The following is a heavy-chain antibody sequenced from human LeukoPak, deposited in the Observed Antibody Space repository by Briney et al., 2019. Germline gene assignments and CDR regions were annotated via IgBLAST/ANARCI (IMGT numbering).Heavy chain of an antibody. V-gene: IGHV1-69*13. J-gene: IGHJ4*02. D-gene: IGHD5-24*01. CDR2: IIPIFGTA. Sequence: RRASVKVSCKASGGTFSSYAISWVRQAPGQGLEWMGGIIPIFGTATYAQKFQGRVTITADESTSTAYMDLSSLRSEDTAVYYCASQKWLQLYYFDYWGQGTLVTVSS. CDR1: GGTFSSYA. CDR3: ASQKWLQLYYFDY.